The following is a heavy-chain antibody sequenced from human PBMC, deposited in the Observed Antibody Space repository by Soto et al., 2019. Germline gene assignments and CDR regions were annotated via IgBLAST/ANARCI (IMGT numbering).Heavy chain of an antibody. CDR3: ARRHGDYESYYMDV. V-gene: IGHV4-59*08. CDR2: IYYSGST. CDR1: GCSISSYY. Sequence: LETLSLTCTFSGCSISSYYWSLIRQPPGKGLEWIGYIYYSGSTNYNPSLKSRVTISVDTSKNQFSLKLSSVTAADTAVYYCARRHGDYESYYMDVWGKGTTVTVSS. D-gene: IGHD4-17*01. J-gene: IGHJ6*03.